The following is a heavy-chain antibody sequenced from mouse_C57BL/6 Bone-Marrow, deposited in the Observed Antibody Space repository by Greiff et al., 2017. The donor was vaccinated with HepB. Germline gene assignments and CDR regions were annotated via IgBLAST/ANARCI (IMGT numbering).Heavy chain of an antibody. V-gene: IGHV1-64*01. CDR3: ARSDYYYGTVPRDFDY. Sequence: VQLQQPGAELVKPGASVKLSCKASGYTFTSYWIHWVKQRPGQGLEWIGMIHPNSGSTNYNEKFKSKATLTVDKSSSTAYMQLSSLTSEDSAVYYCARSDYYYGTVPRDFDYWGQGTTLTVSS. CDR1: GYTFTSYW. CDR2: IHPNSGST. D-gene: IGHD1-1*01. J-gene: IGHJ2*01.